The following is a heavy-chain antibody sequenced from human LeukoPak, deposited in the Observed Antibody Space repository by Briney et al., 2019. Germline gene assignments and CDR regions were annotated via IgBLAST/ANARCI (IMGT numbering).Heavy chain of an antibody. CDR1: GGSIRSSSYF. D-gene: IGHD3-22*01. CDR2: IYYSGGT. J-gene: IGHJ6*03. Sequence: PSETLSLTCTVSGGSIRSSSYFWAWIRQPPGKGLEWIGNIYYSGGTHYKSSLKRRATISLDTPKNQFSLKLNSVPAADPAVYYCARTNYYDSSGYQYYYYYYYMDVWGKGTTVTVSS. CDR3: ARTNYYDSSGYQYYYYYYYMDV. V-gene: IGHV4-39*01.